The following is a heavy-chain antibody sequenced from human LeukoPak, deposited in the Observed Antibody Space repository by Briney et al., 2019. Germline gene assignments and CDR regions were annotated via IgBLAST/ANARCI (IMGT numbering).Heavy chain of an antibody. CDR1: GYTFTDHY. CDR2: MNPSDNGV. Sequence: ASVKVSCKASGYTFTDHYIHWVRQAPGQGLEWMGWMNPSDNGVNYAQKFQGRVAMTRDTSISTAYGEVTRLTSDDTAVYYCTTNAAALDYWGQGTLVTVSS. D-gene: IGHD6-13*01. CDR3: TTNAAALDY. J-gene: IGHJ4*02. V-gene: IGHV1-2*02.